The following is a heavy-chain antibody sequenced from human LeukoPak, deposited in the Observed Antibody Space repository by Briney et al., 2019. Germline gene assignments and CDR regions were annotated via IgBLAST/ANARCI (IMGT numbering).Heavy chain of an antibody. CDR1: GGFFSGYY. Sequence: SETLSLICAVYGGFFSGYYWSWIREPTGKGLELIGEINHSGSTNYNPSLKGRVTISVDTSKKQFSLKLISLTAADTAVYYCARHRSDRSIVVVPAASRPFDYWGQGTLVTVSS. V-gene: IGHV4-34*01. J-gene: IGHJ4*02. CDR3: ARHRSDRSIVVVPAASRPFDY. D-gene: IGHD2-2*01. CDR2: INHSGST.